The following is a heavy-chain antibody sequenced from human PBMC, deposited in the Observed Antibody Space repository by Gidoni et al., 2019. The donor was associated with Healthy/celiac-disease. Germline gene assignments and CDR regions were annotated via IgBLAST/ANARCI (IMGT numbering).Heavy chain of an antibody. Sequence: AASGFTFSSYSMNWVRQAPGKGLEWVSSISSSSSYIYYADSVKGRFTISRDNAKNSLYLQMNSLRAEDTAVYYCARGFWQGDAFDIWGQGTMVTVSS. CDR2: ISSSSSYI. J-gene: IGHJ3*02. CDR1: GFTFSSYS. CDR3: ARGFWQGDAFDI. V-gene: IGHV3-21*01.